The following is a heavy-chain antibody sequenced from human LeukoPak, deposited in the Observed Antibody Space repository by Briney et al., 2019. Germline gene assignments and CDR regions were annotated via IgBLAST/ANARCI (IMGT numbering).Heavy chain of an antibody. V-gene: IGHV4-4*07. CDR2: MYATGTT. J-gene: IGHJ4*02. CDR1: GGSISSYY. CDR3: AKVAKYYYGPETYFFFEN. D-gene: IGHD3-10*01. Sequence: PSETLSLTCTVSGGSISSYYWSWIRQPAGKGLEWIGHMYATGTTNYNPSLKSRVTMSIDTSKNQFSLKVRSVTAADTAVYYCAKVAKYYYGPETYFFFENWGQGTLVTVSS.